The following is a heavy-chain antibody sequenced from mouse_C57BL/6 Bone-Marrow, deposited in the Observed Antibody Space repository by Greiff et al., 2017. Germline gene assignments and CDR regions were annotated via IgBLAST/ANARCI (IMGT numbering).Heavy chain of an antibody. CDR2: ISYDGSN. CDR3: ARRFDV. J-gene: IGHJ1*03. CDR1: GYSITSGYY. V-gene: IGHV3-6*01. Sequence: EVQLVESGPGLVKPSPSLSLTCSVTGYSITSGYYWNWIRQFPGNKLEWMGYISYDGSNNYNPSLKNRISITRDTSKNQFFLKLNSVTTEDTATYYCARRFDVWGTGTTVTVSS.